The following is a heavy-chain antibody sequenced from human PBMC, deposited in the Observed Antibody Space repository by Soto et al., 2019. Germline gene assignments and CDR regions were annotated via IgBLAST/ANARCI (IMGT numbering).Heavy chain of an antibody. D-gene: IGHD3-22*01. CDR2: INHSGST. J-gene: IGHJ4*02. CDR3: ARGHTGSYYYDSTGFAN. Sequence: SETLSLTCAVYGGSFSAYYWSWIRQPPGKGLEWIGEINHSGSTNYNPSLKSRVTISVDTSKNQFSLKLSSVTAADTAVYYCARGHTGSYYYDSTGFANWGPGTLVAVST. CDR1: GGSFSAYY. V-gene: IGHV4-34*01.